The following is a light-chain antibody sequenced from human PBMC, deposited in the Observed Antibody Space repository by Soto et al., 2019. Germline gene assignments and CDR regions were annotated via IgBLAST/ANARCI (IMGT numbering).Light chain of an antibody. J-gene: IGKJ4*01. Sequence: EVVMTQSPATLSVSPGERAALSCRASQSISSNLAWYQQKPGQPPRLLISGASTRATGIPATFSGSGSGTNFTLTISSLQSEDFAVYYCQQCNNWPLTFGGGTKVEIK. CDR3: QQCNNWPLT. V-gene: IGKV3-15*01. CDR1: QSISSN. CDR2: GAS.